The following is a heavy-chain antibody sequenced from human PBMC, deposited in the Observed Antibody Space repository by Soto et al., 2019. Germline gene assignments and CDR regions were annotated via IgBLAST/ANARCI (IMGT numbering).Heavy chain of an antibody. J-gene: IGHJ6*02. D-gene: IGHD2-21*02. CDR2: IYWDDDK. V-gene: IGHV2-5*02. CDR1: AFSLSTGGVG. CDR3: IQSRCGGDCLQSYASYYYYGMDV. Sequence: SGPTLVNPTQTLTLTCTFSAFSLSTGGVGVGWIRQPPGKALEWLALIYWDDDKRYSPSLRSRLSITKDTSKNQVVLTMTNMDPVDTATYYCIQSRCGGDCLQSYASYYYYGMDVWGQGTTVTVSS.